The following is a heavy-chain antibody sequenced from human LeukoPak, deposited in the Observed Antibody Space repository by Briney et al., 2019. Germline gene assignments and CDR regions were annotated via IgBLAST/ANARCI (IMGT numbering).Heavy chain of an antibody. CDR1: GFTFRNYW. J-gene: IGHJ4*02. Sequence: PGGSLRLSCAASGFTFRNYWMHWVRQVPGKGLVWVSRINSDRSSTAYADSVRGRFTISRDNAKNTLSLQMNSLRAEDTAVYYCAREGAPGGLDYWGQGTLATVSS. D-gene: IGHD3-16*01. CDR3: AREGAPGGLDY. CDR2: INSDRSST. V-gene: IGHV3-74*01.